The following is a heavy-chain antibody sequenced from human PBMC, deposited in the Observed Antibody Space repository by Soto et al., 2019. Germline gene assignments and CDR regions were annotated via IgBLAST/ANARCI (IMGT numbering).Heavy chain of an antibody. V-gene: IGHV4-30-4*01. J-gene: IGHJ6*02. CDR3: AREYGSGSYYGMDV. D-gene: IGHD3-10*01. CDR2: IYYSGST. Sequence: SETLSLTCTVSGGSISSGDYYWSWIRQPPGKGLEWIGYIYYSGSTYYNPSLKSRVTISVDTSKNQFSLKLSSVTAAVTAVYYCAREYGSGSYYGMDVWGQGTTVTVSS. CDR1: GGSISSGDYY.